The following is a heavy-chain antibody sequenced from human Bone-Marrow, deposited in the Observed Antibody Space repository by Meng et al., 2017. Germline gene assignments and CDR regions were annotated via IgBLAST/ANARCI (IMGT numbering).Heavy chain of an antibody. D-gene: IGHD4-17*01. CDR2: IYHSGST. V-gene: IGHV4-4*02. J-gene: IGHJ4*02. CDR1: GGSISSSYW. CDR3: ARSSEDGDYVSLFDY. Sequence: QVQLQESGPGLVKPSGTLSLTCAVSGGSISSSYWWSWVRQPPGKGLEWIGEIYHSGSTNYNPSLKSRVTISVDKSKNQFSLKLSSVTAADTAVYYCARSSEDGDYVSLFDYWGQGTLVTVSS.